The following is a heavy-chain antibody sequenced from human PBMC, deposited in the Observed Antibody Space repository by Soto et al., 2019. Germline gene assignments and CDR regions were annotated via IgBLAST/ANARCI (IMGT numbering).Heavy chain of an antibody. Sequence: GGSLRLSCAASGFTFSSYGMHWVRQAPGKGLEWVAVISYDGSNKYYADSVKGRFTISRDNSKNTLYLQMNSLRAEDTAVYYCAKDRDYGDYGGVFDYWGQGTLVTVSS. J-gene: IGHJ4*02. CDR1: GFTFSSYG. CDR2: ISYDGSNK. CDR3: AKDRDYGDYGGVFDY. V-gene: IGHV3-30*18. D-gene: IGHD4-17*01.